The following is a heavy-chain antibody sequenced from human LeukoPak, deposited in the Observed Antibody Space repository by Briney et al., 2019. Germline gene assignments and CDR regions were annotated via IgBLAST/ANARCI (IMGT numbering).Heavy chain of an antibody. V-gene: IGHV4-59*13. D-gene: IGHD1-1*01. CDR1: DDSITMYY. Sequence: SETLSLTCSVSDDSITMYYWTWIRQPPGKGLEWIGYVDHTGSTNFNPSLNGRVSISRETTKKLFSLRLRSVTAADTAVYFCARGRVSSSTWYSTYYYYFYMDVWGKGTTVTVSS. CDR3: ARGRVSSSTWYSTYYYYFYMDV. CDR2: VDHTGST. J-gene: IGHJ6*03.